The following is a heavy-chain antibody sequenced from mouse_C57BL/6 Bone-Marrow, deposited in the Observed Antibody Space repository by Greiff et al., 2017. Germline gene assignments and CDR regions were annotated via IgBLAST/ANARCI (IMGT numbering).Heavy chain of an antibody. V-gene: IGHV1-55*01. CDR2: IYPGSGST. D-gene: IGHD2-3*01. CDR3: ARWLLGVDY. J-gene: IGHJ4*01. CDR1: GYTFTSYW. Sequence: QVQLQQPGAELVKPGASVKMSCTASGYTFTSYWITWVKQRPGQGLEWIGDIYPGSGSTNYNEKFKSKATLTVDTSSSTAYMQLSSLTSEDAAVYYGARWLLGVDYWGQGTSVTVSS.